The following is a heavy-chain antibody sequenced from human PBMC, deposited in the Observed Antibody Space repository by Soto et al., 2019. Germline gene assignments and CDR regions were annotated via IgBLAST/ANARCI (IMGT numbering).Heavy chain of an antibody. Sequence: QVQLQQWGAGLLKPSETLSLTCAVYGGSFSGYYWSWIRQPPGKGLEWIGEINHSGSTNYNPSLKSRVTIPVDTSKTQFALKLSSVTAADTAVYYCARGERGYHDYWGQGTLVTVSS. V-gene: IGHV4-34*01. CDR1: GGSFSGYY. J-gene: IGHJ4*02. D-gene: IGHD5-12*01. CDR2: INHSGST. CDR3: ARGERGYHDY.